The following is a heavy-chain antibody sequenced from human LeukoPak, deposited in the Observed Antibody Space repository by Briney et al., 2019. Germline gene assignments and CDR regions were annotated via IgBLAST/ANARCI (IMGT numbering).Heavy chain of an antibody. J-gene: IGHJ4*02. CDR3: ARGATYCSGTSCYRRYSYGIDY. CDR2: INHSGST. Sequence: PSETLSLTCAVYGGSFSGYYWSWIRQPPGKGLEWIGEINHSGSTNYNPSLKSRVTISVDTSKNQFSLKLSSVTAADTAVYYCARGATYCSGTSCYRRYSYGIDYWGQGTLVTVSS. D-gene: IGHD2-2*01. CDR1: GGSFSGYY. V-gene: IGHV4-34*01.